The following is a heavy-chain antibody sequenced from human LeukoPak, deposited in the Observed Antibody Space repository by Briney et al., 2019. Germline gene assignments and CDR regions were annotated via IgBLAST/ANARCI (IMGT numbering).Heavy chain of an antibody. Sequence: SETLSLTCTVSGGSIGSSSYYWGWIRQPPGTGLEWIGSIYYSGSTYYNPSLKSRVTISVDTSKNQFSLKLSSVTAADTAVYYCARKFSYYDSSGYPAYYYYYGMDVWGQGTTVTVSS. V-gene: IGHV4-39*01. CDR3: ARKFSYYDSSGYPAYYYYYGMDV. CDR1: GGSIGSSSYY. D-gene: IGHD3-22*01. J-gene: IGHJ6*02. CDR2: IYYSGST.